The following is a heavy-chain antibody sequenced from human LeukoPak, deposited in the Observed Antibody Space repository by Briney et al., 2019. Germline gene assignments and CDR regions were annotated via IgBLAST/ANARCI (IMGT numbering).Heavy chain of an antibody. CDR2: IYYSGST. CDR3: ARAGGGYSYGDIDY. D-gene: IGHD5-18*01. V-gene: IGHV4-39*01. J-gene: IGHJ4*02. CDR1: GGSISSSSYY. Sequence: PSETLSLTCTVFGGSISSSSYYWGWIRQPPGKGLEWIGSIYYSGSTYYNPSLKSRVTISVDTSKNQFSLKLSSVTAADTAVYYCARAGGGYSYGDIDYWGQGTLVTVSS.